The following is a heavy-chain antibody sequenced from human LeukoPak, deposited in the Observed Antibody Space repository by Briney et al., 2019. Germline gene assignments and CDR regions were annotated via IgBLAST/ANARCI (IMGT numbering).Heavy chain of an antibody. D-gene: IGHD3-16*01. CDR1: GFTFSRYG. Sequence: PGRSLRLSSAASGFTFSRYGMHWVRQAPGKGLEWVAVIRYDGSNKYADSVKGRFTISRDNAKNTLHLQMNSLRAEDTAVYYCARDSSLGYYYYMDVWGKGTTVTVSS. J-gene: IGHJ6*03. V-gene: IGHV3-30*03. CDR2: IRYDGSNK. CDR3: ARDSSLGYYYYMDV.